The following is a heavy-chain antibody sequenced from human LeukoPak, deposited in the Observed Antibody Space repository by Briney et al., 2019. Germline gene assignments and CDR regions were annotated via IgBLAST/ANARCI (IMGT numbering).Heavy chain of an antibody. J-gene: IGHJ6*03. D-gene: IGHD6-13*01. Sequence: SETLSLTCTVSGDSISRSSDYWGWIRQPPGKGPEWIGSVYYIGSTFYNPSLKSRLTISIDTSKNQFSLKLSSVTAADTAVYYCVRVECTAGPSDGYMDVWGKGTTVTVSS. CDR1: GDSISRSSDY. CDR2: VYYIGST. V-gene: IGHV4-39*07. CDR3: VRVECTAGPSDGYMDV.